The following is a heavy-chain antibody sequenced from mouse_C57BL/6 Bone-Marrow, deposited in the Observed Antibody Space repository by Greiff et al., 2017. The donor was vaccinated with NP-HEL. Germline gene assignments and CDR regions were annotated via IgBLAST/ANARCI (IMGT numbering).Heavy chain of an antibody. D-gene: IGHD2-3*01. V-gene: IGHV5-17*01. CDR2: ISSGSSTI. Sequence: EVKLVASGGGLVKPGGSLKLSCAASGFTFSDYGMHWVRQAPEKGLEWVAYISSGSSTIYYADTVKGRFTISRDNAKNTLFLQMTSLRSEDTAMYYCARIIYDGYLYAMDYWGQGTSVTVSS. CDR3: ARIIYDGYLYAMDY. CDR1: GFTFSDYG. J-gene: IGHJ4*01.